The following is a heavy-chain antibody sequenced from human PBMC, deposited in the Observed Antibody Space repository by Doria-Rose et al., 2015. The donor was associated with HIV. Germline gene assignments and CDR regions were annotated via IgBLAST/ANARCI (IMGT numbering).Heavy chain of an antibody. D-gene: IGHD6-13*01. J-gene: IGHJ4*02. Sequence: QITLKESGPVLVKPTETFTLTCTVSGVSLSSPGMGVSWIRQPPGKALEWLANIFSDDERSYKTSLKSRLTISRGTPKSQVVLTMTDMDPVDTATYYCARIKSSRWYHKYYFDFWGQGTLVIVSA. CDR1: GVSLSSPGMG. CDR2: IFSDDER. V-gene: IGHV2-26*01. CDR3: ARIKSSRWYHKYYFDF.